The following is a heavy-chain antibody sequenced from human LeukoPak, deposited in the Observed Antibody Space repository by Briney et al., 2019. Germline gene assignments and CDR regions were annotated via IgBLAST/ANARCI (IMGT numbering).Heavy chain of an antibody. D-gene: IGHD3-10*01. CDR1: GGTFSSYA. V-gene: IGHV1-69*04. Sequence: ASVKVSCKASGGTFSSYAISWVRQAPGQGLEWMGRIIPILGIANYAQKFQGRVTITADKSTSTAYMELSSLRSEDTAVYYCATDRAKPYYYYGMDVWGQGTTVTVSS. CDR3: ATDRAKPYYYYGMDV. CDR2: IIPILGIA. J-gene: IGHJ6*02.